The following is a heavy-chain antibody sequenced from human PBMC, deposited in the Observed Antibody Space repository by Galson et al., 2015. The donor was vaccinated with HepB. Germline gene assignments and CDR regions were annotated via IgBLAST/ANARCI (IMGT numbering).Heavy chain of an antibody. Sequence: LSLTCTVSGGSISSYYWSWIRQPPGKGLEWIGYIYYSGSTNYNPSLKSRVTISVDTSKNQFSLKLSSVTAADTAVYYCARDSGGSCYSTCWYFDLWGRGTLVTVSS. CDR1: GGSISSYY. D-gene: IGHD2-15*01. CDR3: ARDSGGSCYSTCWYFDL. J-gene: IGHJ2*01. CDR2: IYYSGST. V-gene: IGHV4-59*01.